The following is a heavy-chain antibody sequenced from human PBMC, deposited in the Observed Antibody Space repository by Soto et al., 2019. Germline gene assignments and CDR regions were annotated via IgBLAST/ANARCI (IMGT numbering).Heavy chain of an antibody. CDR3: ARDQYVALYYYGMDV. D-gene: IGHD3-10*02. CDR1: GGTFSSYA. V-gene: IGHV1-69*13. Sequence: SVKVSCKASGGTFSSYAISWVRQAPGQGLEWMGGIIPIFGTANYAQKFQGRVTITADESTSTAYMELSSLRSKDTAVYYCARDQYVALYYYGMDVWGQGTTVTVSS. J-gene: IGHJ6*02. CDR2: IIPIFGTA.